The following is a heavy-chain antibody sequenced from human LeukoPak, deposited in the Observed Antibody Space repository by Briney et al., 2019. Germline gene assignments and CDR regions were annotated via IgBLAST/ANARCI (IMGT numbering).Heavy chain of an antibody. CDR2: VFYSGGT. Sequence: SETLSLTCTVSGGSISNVNYYWGWIRQPPGKGLEWIGSVFYSGGTYYNPSLKSRLTVSVDTSKNQFSLKLNSVTAADTAVYYCARLGSASWYFDLWGRGSLVTVSS. V-gene: IGHV4-39*07. CDR1: GGSISNVNYY. CDR3: ARLGSASWYFDL. J-gene: IGHJ2*01. D-gene: IGHD3-10*01.